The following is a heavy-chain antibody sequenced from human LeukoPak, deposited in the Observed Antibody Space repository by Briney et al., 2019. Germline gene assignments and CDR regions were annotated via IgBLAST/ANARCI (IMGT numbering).Heavy chain of an antibody. Sequence: SVKVSCKASGGTFSSYAISWVRQAPGQGLEWMGGIIPIFGTANYAQKFQGRVTITTDESTSTAYMGLSSLRSEDTAVYYCARDREATYDSSGYYDYWGQGTLATVSS. J-gene: IGHJ4*02. CDR2: IIPIFGTA. D-gene: IGHD3-22*01. CDR3: ARDREATYDSSGYYDY. CDR1: GGTFSSYA. V-gene: IGHV1-69*05.